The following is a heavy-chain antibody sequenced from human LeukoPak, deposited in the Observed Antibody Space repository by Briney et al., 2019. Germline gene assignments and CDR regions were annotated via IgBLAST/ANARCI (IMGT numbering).Heavy chain of an antibody. J-gene: IGHJ4*02. Sequence: AGGSLRLSCAASGFTFNSYAMSWVRQAPGKGLEWVSVISTSGGTTYYADSVKGRFTISRDNSKNTLYLQMNSLRAEDTAVYYCAKDTSVFRLGSIWGYFDQWGQGTLVTVSS. CDR2: ISTSGGTT. CDR1: GFTFNSYA. D-gene: IGHD7-27*01. V-gene: IGHV3-23*01. CDR3: AKDTSVFRLGSIWGYFDQ.